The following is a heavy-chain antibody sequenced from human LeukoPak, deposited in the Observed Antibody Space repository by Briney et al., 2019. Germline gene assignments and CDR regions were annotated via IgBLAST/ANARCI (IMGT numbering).Heavy chain of an antibody. J-gene: IGHJ4*02. CDR3: ASAASIAARPGFDY. Sequence: SETLSLTCAVYGGSFSGYYWSWIRQPPGKGLEWSWEINHSGSTNYNPSLKSRVTISVDTSKNQFSLKLSSVTAADTAVYYCASAASIAARPGFDYWGQGTLVTVSS. CDR2: INHSGST. CDR1: GGSFSGYY. D-gene: IGHD6-6*01. V-gene: IGHV4-34*01.